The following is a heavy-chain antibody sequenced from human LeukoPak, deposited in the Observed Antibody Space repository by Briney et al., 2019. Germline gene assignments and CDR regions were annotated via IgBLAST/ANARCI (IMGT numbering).Heavy chain of an antibody. V-gene: IGHV4-39*07. J-gene: IGHJ4*02. CDR2: IYYSGST. Sequence: SETLSLTCTVSGDSISSSSYYWGWIRQPPGKGLEWIGSIYYSGSTYYNPSLKSRVTISVDRSKNQFSLKLSSVTAADTAVYYCARDLYDSSGYYSDGFDYWGQGTLVTVSS. D-gene: IGHD3-22*01. CDR3: ARDLYDSSGYYSDGFDY. CDR1: GDSISSSSYY.